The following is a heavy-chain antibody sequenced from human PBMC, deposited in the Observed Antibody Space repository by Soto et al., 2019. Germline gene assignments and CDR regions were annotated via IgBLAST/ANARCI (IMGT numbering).Heavy chain of an antibody. D-gene: IGHD3-16*01. CDR3: VKGGWLDF. CDR1: GFSFSTFE. CDR2: ISDDGSRT. J-gene: IGHJ5*01. Sequence: EVQLLESGGGLVQPGGSLRLSCAASGFSFSTFEMSWVRQAPGRGLEWVSFISDDGSRTYYADAVKGRSTISRDNSKHTLYLQMNSLPAEDTAVYACVKGGWLDFWGQGTLVTVSS. V-gene: IGHV3-23*01.